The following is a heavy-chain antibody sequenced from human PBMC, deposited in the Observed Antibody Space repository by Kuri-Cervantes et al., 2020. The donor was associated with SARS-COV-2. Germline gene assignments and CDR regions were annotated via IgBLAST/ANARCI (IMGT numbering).Heavy chain of an antibody. J-gene: IGHJ4*02. D-gene: IGHD2-15*01. V-gene: IGHV3-7*01. CDR1: VFSFSSYW. CDR3: ARERAGYCSGGSCYRGGRFDY. Sequence: GGSLKISCAASVFSFSSYWMSWVRQAPGKGLEWVANIKQDGSEKYYVDSVKGRFTISRDNAKNSLYLQMNSLRAEDTAVYYCARERAGYCSGGSCYRGGRFDYWGQGTLVTVSS. CDR2: IKQDGSEK.